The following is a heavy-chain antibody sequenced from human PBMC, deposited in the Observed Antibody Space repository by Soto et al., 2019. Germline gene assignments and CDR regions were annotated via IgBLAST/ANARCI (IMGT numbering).Heavy chain of an antibody. J-gene: IGHJ5*02. CDR2: INPSGGNT. CDR3: ARVIVPTTVTTSNWFDP. CDR1: GYTFTTHY. Sequence: ASVKVSCKASGYTFTTHYMHWVRQAPGQGLEWMGIINPSGGNTNYAQKFQGRVTMTSDTSTSTVYRELISLTTDDTAVYYCARVIVPTTVTTSNWFDPWGQGTLVTVSS. V-gene: IGHV1-46*01. D-gene: IGHD4-17*01.